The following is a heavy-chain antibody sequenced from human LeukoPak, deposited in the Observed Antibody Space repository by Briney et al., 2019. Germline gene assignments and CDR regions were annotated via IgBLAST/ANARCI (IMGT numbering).Heavy chain of an antibody. J-gene: IGHJ4*02. Sequence: GSLRLSCAASGFTFSSYAMSWVRQAPGKGLEWVSAISGSGGSTYYADSVKGRFTISRDNSKNTLYLQMNSLRAEDTAVYYCASTIFGVVISPPSNRSRDYWGQGTLVTVSS. V-gene: IGHV3-23*01. CDR1: GFTFSSYA. CDR2: ISGSGGST. D-gene: IGHD3-3*01. CDR3: ASTIFGVVISPPSNRSRDY.